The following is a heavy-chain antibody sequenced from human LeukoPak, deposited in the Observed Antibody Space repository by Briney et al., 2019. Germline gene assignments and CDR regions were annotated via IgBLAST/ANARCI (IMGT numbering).Heavy chain of an antibody. D-gene: IGHD2-2*01. CDR1: GFSLSTSGMR. CDR2: IDWDDDK. J-gene: IGHJ4*02. V-gene: IGHV2-70*04. Sequence: EPGTTLVNPTQTLTLTCTFSGFSLSTSGMRVSWIRQPPGKALEWLARIDWDDDKFYSTSLKTRLTMSKDTSKNQVVLTMTNMDPVDTATYYCARTYCSSTTCYHFDYWGQGTLVTVSS. CDR3: ARTYCSSTTCYHFDY.